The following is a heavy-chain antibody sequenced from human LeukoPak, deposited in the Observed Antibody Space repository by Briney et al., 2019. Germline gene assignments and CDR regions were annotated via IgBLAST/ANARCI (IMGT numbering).Heavy chain of an antibody. CDR3: ARLRWGDSGFDY. CDR2: ISSRSSYI. Sequence: AGGSLRLSCAASGFTFSTYTMNWVRQAPGKGLEWVSSISSRSSYIYYADSVKGRFTISRDNAKNSLFLQMNSLRAEDTAVYYCARLRWGDSGFDYWGQGTLVTVSS. V-gene: IGHV3-21*01. J-gene: IGHJ4*02. D-gene: IGHD4-23*01. CDR1: GFTFSTYT.